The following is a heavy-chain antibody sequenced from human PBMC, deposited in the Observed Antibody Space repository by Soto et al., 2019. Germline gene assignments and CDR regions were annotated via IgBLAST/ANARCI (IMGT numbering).Heavy chain of an antibody. V-gene: IGHV1-69*02. CDR3: ARGLDHWNYHGNLSRVQYYYYYYMDV. J-gene: IGHJ6*03. CDR1: GGTFSSYT. CDR2: IIPILGIA. Sequence: QVQLVQSGAEVKKPGSSVKVSCKASGGTFSSYTISWVRQAPGQGLEWMGRIIPILGIANYAQKFQGRVTITADKSTSTAYMELSSLRSEDTAVYYCARGLDHWNYHGNLSRVQYYYYYYMDVWGKGTTVTVSS. D-gene: IGHD1-7*01.